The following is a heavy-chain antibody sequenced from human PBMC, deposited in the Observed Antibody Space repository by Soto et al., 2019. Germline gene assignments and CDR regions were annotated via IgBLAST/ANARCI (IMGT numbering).Heavy chain of an antibody. Sequence: SETLSLTCAVSGGSISSSNWWSWVRQPPGKGLEWIGEIYHSGSTNYNPSLKSRVTISVDKSKNQFSLKLSSVTAADTAVYYCARERGGYCSSTSCYTAHAFDIWGQGTMVT. D-gene: IGHD2-2*02. CDR1: GGSISSSNW. CDR2: IYHSGST. V-gene: IGHV4-4*02. J-gene: IGHJ3*02. CDR3: ARERGGYCSSTSCYTAHAFDI.